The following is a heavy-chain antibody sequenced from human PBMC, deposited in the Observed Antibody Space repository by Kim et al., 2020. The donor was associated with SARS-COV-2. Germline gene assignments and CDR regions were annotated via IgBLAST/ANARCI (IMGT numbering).Heavy chain of an antibody. Sequence: VKGRFTISRDNAKNSLYLQMNSLGAEYTALYYCAKDLTYGSGSYYNVFDYWGQGTLVTVSS. CDR3: AKDLTYGSGSYYNVFDY. J-gene: IGHJ4*02. D-gene: IGHD3-10*01. V-gene: IGHV3-9*01.